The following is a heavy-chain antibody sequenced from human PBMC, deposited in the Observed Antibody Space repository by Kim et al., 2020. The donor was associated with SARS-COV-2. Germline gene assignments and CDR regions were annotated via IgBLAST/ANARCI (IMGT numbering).Heavy chain of an antibody. J-gene: IGHJ2*01. D-gene: IGHD3-9*01. V-gene: IGHV3-7*03. CDR2: IKQDGSEK. Sequence: GGSLRLSCAASGFTFSSYWMSWVRQAPGKGLEWVANIKQDGSEKYYVDSVKGRFTISRDNAKNSLYLQMNSLRAEDTAVYYCARVLRYFDWLLPVQYFDLWGRGTLVTVSS. CDR1: GFTFSSYW. CDR3: ARVLRYFDWLLPVQYFDL.